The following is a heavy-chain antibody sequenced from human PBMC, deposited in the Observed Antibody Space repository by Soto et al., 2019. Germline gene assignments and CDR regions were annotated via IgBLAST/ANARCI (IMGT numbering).Heavy chain of an antibody. Sequence: QVQLQESGPGLVKPSETLSLTCTVSGGSISPNYWSWIRQPPGKGLEWIGYIYFGGTTMYNPSRKRRVTISVDTSKNQFSLKLTSVTAADTAVYYCARLGGYFQALDSWGQGTLVTVSS. CDR1: GGSISPNY. CDR2: IYFGGTT. CDR3: ARLGGYFQALDS. J-gene: IGHJ4*02. D-gene: IGHD3-22*01. V-gene: IGHV4-59*08.